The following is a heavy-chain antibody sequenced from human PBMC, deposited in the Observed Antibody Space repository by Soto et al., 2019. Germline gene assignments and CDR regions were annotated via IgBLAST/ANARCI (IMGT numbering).Heavy chain of an antibody. J-gene: IGHJ4*01. V-gene: IGHV3-7*01. Sequence: HPWGSLRLSCAASGFPFSSYWMSWVRQAPGKGLEWVANIKTDGSEKYYVDSVKGRFSFSRDNAENSLYLQMTSQRGEETAVYFCASIPYKNGWIFDYWAQGALVTVSS. CDR3: ASIPYKNGWIFDY. CDR1: GFPFSSYW. D-gene: IGHD6-19*01. CDR2: IKTDGSEK.